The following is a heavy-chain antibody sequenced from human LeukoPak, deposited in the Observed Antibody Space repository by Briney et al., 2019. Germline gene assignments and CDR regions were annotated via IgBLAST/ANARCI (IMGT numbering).Heavy chain of an antibody. D-gene: IGHD2-15*01. CDR1: GFTFSTYG. Sequence: GGSLRLSCAASGFTFSTYGIDWVRQAPGKGLEWVAVISYDGSNKYYADSVKGRFTISRDNSKNTLYLQMNSLRAEDTAVYYCARDRIRYYFDYWGQGTLVTVSS. CDR2: ISYDGSNK. CDR3: ARDRIRYYFDY. V-gene: IGHV3-30*03. J-gene: IGHJ4*02.